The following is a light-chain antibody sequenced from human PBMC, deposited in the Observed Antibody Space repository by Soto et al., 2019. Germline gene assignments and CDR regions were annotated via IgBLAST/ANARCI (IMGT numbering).Light chain of an antibody. V-gene: IGKV1-5*01. CDR2: DAS. J-gene: IGKJ1*01. Sequence: DIQLTQSPSTLSVPVGDRVTITCRASQSVSTWLAWYQQKPGKAPKLLVYDASILETWTPSRFSASGSGTEFTLTISSLQPVDSATYYCQQYYTYSPTTFGQGTRVEVK. CDR1: QSVSTW. CDR3: QQYYTYSPTT.